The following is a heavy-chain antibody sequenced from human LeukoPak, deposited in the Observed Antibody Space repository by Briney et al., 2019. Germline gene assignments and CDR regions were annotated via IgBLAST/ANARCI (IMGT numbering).Heavy chain of an antibody. CDR2: IIPIFGTA. D-gene: IGHD3-22*01. CDR1: GGTFSSYA. CDR3: ARADSSGYRFDY. Sequence: SVKVSCKASGGTFSSYAISWVRQAPGQGLEWMGGIIPIFGTANNAQKFQGRVTITADESTSTAYMELSSLRSEDTAVYYCARADSSGYRFDYWGQGTLVTVSS. V-gene: IGHV1-69*13. J-gene: IGHJ4*02.